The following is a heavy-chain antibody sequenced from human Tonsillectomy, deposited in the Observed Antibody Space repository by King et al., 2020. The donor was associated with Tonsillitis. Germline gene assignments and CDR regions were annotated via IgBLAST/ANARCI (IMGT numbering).Heavy chain of an antibody. D-gene: IGHD1-26*01. J-gene: IGHJ1*01. Sequence: VQLVESGGGLGQPGGSLRLSCAASGFTFSGYAMSWVRQAPGKGLEWGSDISGSGAATYYADSVKGRFTISRDNSKNTLYLQMNSLRVEDTAVYYCAKASGSYLAEYFQHWGQGTLVAVSS. CDR2: ISGSGAAT. CDR1: GFTFSGYA. V-gene: IGHV3-23*04. CDR3: AKASGSYLAEYFQH.